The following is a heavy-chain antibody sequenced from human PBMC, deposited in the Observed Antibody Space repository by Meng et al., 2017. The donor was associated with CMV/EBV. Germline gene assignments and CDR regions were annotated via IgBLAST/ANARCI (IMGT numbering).Heavy chain of an antibody. D-gene: IGHD3-3*01. J-gene: IGHJ6*02. V-gene: IGHV3-13*03. Sequence: GESLKISCAACAFSFSSYDMLWVHQRIGKGLEWVLGLRTAGDTCCPGSVKGQFTLSRDNSKNTLYLQMNSLRAEDTAVYYCARDAVEYDIWKDYSYYGMDVWGQGTTVTVSS. CDR1: AFSFSSYD. CDR3: ARDAVEYDIWKDYSYYGMDV. CDR2: LRTAGDT.